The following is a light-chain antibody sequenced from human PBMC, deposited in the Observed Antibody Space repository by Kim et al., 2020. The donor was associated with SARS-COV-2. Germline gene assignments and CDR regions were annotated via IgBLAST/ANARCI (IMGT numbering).Light chain of an antibody. CDR1: QRIGDN. V-gene: IGKV3-15*01. CDR3: QQYNNGWT. CDR2: GAS. Sequence: IVMTQSPATLSVSPGERATLSCRASQRIGDNLAWYQHRLGQAPSVLIYGASTRATGVPARFSGSGSETEFTLTISSLQSEDFAVYYCQQYNNGWTFGQGTKVDIK. J-gene: IGKJ1*01.